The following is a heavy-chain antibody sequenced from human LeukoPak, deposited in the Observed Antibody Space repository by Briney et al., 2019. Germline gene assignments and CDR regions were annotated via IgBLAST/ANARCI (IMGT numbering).Heavy chain of an antibody. J-gene: IGHJ3*02. CDR3: ARDLEWLPETGAFDI. Sequence: GGSLRLACAAPKFTFSTSALSWVRQAPGRGLEWVSGISGSGAKTYYSDSVKGRFTISRDNSKSTLYLQMNSLRAEDTAVYYCARDLEWLPETGAFDIWGQGTMVTVSS. V-gene: IGHV3-23*01. CDR2: ISGSGAKT. CDR1: KFTFSTSA. D-gene: IGHD5-12*01.